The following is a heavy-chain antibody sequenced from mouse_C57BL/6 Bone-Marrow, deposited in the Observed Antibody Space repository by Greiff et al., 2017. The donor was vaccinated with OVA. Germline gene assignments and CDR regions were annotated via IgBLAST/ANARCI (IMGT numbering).Heavy chain of an antibody. D-gene: IGHD1-1*01. Sequence: QVQLQQSGPELVKPGASVKISCKASGYAFSSSWMNWVKQRPGKGLEWIGRIYPGDGDTNYNGKFKGKATLTADKSSSTAYMQLSSLTSEDSAVYFCARRITTVVDFDYWGQGTTLTVSS. CDR3: ARRITTVVDFDY. CDR2: IYPGDGDT. J-gene: IGHJ2*01. V-gene: IGHV1-82*01. CDR1: GYAFSSSW.